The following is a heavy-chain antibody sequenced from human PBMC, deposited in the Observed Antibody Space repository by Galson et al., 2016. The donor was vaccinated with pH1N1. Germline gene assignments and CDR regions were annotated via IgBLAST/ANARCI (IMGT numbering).Heavy chain of an antibody. CDR2: ILYDGTNE. Sequence: LRLSCAASGFTFTSYAMHWVRQAPGKGLEWVAVILYDGTNEYYADSVKGRFTISRDKTQSTVYLQMTSLRTEDTAVYYCARDSEYSGHEGFHWAQGTLVIVSS. J-gene: IGHJ4*02. V-gene: IGHV3-30*04. CDR3: ARDSEYSGHEGFH. D-gene: IGHD5-12*01. CDR1: GFTFTSYA.